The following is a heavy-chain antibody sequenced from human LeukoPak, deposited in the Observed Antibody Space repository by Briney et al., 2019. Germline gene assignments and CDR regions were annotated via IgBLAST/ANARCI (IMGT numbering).Heavy chain of an antibody. V-gene: IGHV3-7*01. Sequence: GGSLRLSCTASGFSFSNHYMRWIRQAPGKGLGWVANINEDGSNKWHLGSVKGRFTVSRDNARNSLYLQMNSLRVEGTAVYYCTRVIVAVPGYFDYFDFWGQGVLVTVSS. CDR1: GFSFSNHY. CDR2: INEDGSNK. J-gene: IGHJ4*02. CDR3: TRVIVAVPGYFDYFDF. D-gene: IGHD6-19*01.